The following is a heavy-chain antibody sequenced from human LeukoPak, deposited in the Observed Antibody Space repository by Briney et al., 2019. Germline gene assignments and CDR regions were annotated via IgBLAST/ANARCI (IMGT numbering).Heavy chain of an antibody. CDR1: GGSISSSSHY. CDR2: IYYSGST. Sequence: PSETLSLTCTVSGGSISSSSHYWGSIRQPPGKGPEWIGSIYYSGSTYYNPSLKSRVTISVDTSKNQFSLKLSSVTATDTAVYYCARHDCITTTCYYFYGMDVWGQGTTVTVSS. D-gene: IGHD2-2*01. V-gene: IGHV4-39*01. CDR3: ARHDCITTTCYYFYGMDV. J-gene: IGHJ6*02.